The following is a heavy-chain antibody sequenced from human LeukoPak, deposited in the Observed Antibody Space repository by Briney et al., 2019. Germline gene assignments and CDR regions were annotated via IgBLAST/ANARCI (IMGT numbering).Heavy chain of an antibody. Sequence: GASVKVSCKASGYTFTSYYMHWVRQAPGQGLEWMGIINPSGGSTSYAQKFQGRVTMTRDTSTSTVYMELSSLRSEDTAVYYCASVHAGRYFDWLLLDYWGQGTLVTVSS. CDR2: INPSGGST. CDR1: GYTFTSYY. V-gene: IGHV1-46*01. J-gene: IGHJ4*02. CDR3: ASVHAGRYFDWLLLDY. D-gene: IGHD3-9*01.